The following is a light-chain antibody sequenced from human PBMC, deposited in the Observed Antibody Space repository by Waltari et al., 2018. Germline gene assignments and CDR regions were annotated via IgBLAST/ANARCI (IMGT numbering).Light chain of an antibody. V-gene: IGKV3-20*01. J-gene: IGKJ4*02. CDR3: QQYDISPLT. CDR2: GAS. CDR1: QAVMTTY. Sequence: CRAMQAVMTTYLAWYQQKPGQAPTLLIYGASSMATVIPYSFSGSGSGTDFSRTISSLEPEDFAVYYFQQYDISPLTFGGGTKVEIK.